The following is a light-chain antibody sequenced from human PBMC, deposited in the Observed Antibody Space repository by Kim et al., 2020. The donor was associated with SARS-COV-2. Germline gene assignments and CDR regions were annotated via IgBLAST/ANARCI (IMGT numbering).Light chain of an antibody. V-gene: IGLV2-8*01. CDR1: SSDVGGYNF. CDR3: SSYAASNNKV. Sequence: GQSVTISCTGTSSDVGGYNFVSWYQQHPGKAPKLIIYEVNKRPSGVPDRFSASKSGNTASLTVSGLQAEDEADYYCSSYAASNNKVFGTGTKVTVL. CDR2: EVN. J-gene: IGLJ1*01.